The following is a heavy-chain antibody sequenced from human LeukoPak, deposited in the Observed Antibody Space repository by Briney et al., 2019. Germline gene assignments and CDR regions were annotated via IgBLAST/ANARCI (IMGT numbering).Heavy chain of an antibody. CDR2: ISGSGGST. V-gene: IGHV3-23*01. D-gene: IGHD6-6*01. J-gene: IGHJ4*02. CDR3: AKGGRYSSSKPPDY. CDR1: GFTFSSYA. Sequence: GGSLRLSCAASGFTFSSYAMNWVRQAPGKGLEWVSAISGSGGSTYYADSVKGRFTISRDNSKNTLYLQMNSLRAEDTAVYYCAKGGRYSSSKPPDYWGQGTLVTVSS.